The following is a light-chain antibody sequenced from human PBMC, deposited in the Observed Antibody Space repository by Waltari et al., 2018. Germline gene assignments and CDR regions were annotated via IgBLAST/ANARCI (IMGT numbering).Light chain of an antibody. J-gene: IGKJ1*01. Sequence: EIVMTQSPATLSVSPGEGVTLSCRASRSVTNMLAWYQQNPGQAPRLLMYDASTRAAGIPARFSGSESGTEFTLTINSLEPEDFAVYYCQQRSDSRTFGQGTKVEIK. CDR2: DAS. V-gene: IGKV3-15*01. CDR3: QQRSDSRT. CDR1: RSVTNM.